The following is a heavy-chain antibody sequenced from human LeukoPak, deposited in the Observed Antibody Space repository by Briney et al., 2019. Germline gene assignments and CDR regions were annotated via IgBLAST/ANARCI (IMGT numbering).Heavy chain of an antibody. J-gene: IGHJ4*02. D-gene: IGHD3-16*01. CDR2: ISSSSSTI. V-gene: IGHV3-48*01. Sequence: GSLRLSCAASGFTFSSYSMNWVRQAPGKGLEWVSYISSSSSTIYYADSVKGRFTISRDNSKNTLYLQMNSLRAEDTAVYYCAKDFRRGGPFDYWGQGTLVTVSS. CDR3: AKDFRRGGPFDY. CDR1: GFTFSSYS.